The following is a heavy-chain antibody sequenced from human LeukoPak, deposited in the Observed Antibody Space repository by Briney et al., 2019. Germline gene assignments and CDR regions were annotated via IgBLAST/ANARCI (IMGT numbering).Heavy chain of an antibody. V-gene: IGHV4-59*12. Sequence: SETLSLTCNVSGVSISPYYWSWIRQPPGKGLEWMGYIYYSGSTDYNPSLKSRVTISVDLSKNQFSLKLSSVTAADTAVYYFARGVAVANYYYYMDVWGKGTTVSVSS. CDR1: GVSISPYY. CDR3: ARGVAVANYYYYMDV. J-gene: IGHJ6*03. CDR2: IYYSGST. D-gene: IGHD6-19*01.